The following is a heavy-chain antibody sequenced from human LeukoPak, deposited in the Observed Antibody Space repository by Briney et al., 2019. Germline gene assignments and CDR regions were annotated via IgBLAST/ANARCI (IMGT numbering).Heavy chain of an antibody. V-gene: IGHV5-10-1*01. J-gene: IGHJ3*02. D-gene: IGHD3-22*01. CDR2: IDPSDSYT. CDR1: GYRFTTYW. CDR3: ARQGGFYDNRGYNDAFDI. Sequence: KSGESLKISCKGSGYRFTTYWISWVRQMPGKGLEWMGRIDPSDSYTNYSPSFQGHVTISVDKSISTAYLQWSSLKASDTAMYYCARQGGFYDNRGYNDAFDIWGQGTVVTVSS.